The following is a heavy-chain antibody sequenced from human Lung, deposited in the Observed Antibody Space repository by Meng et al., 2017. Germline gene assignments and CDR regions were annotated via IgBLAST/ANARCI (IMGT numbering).Heavy chain of an antibody. CDR2: INDSGSS. V-gene: IGHV4-34*02. CDR1: GGAFRDYY. J-gene: IGHJ4*02. Sequence: QVQLQQWGAGLLKPSETLLLTCAVYGGAFRDYYWSWFRQTPGKGLEWIGDINDSGSSNSNPSLKCRVTMSVDTTKKQFSLTLNSVTAADTAVYYCARGWLLSPPFYFDFWGRGVLVTVSS. CDR3: ARGWLLSPPFYFDF. D-gene: IGHD4-23*01.